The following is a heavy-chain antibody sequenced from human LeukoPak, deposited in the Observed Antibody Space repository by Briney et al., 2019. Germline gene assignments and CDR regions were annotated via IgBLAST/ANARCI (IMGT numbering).Heavy chain of an antibody. D-gene: IGHD5-24*01. CDR1: GGSLTNFY. V-gene: IGHV4-59*01. CDR2: IYYSGST. J-gene: IGHJ4*02. Sequence: SETLSLTCTVSGGSLTNFYWSWIRQPPGKGLEWLGYIYYSGSTTYNPSLKSRVTISVDTSKNHFSLKLSSVTAADTAMYYCARFLRDGYNAVYYFDHWGQGTLVTVSS. CDR3: ARFLRDGYNAVYYFDH.